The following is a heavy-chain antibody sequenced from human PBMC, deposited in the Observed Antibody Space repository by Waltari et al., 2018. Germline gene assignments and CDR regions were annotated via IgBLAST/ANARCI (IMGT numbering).Heavy chain of an antibody. D-gene: IGHD3-22*01. CDR3: ARESTDYYDSSAPDY. J-gene: IGHJ4*02. Sequence: QVQLVQSGAAVKKPGASVKVSCKAPGYTFTGYYMPWVRQAPGQGLEWMGWINPNSGGTNYEQKFQGRVTMTRDTSISTAYMELSRLRSDDTAVYYCARESTDYYDSSAPDYWGQGTLVTVSS. CDR2: INPNSGGT. V-gene: IGHV1-2*02. CDR1: GYTFTGYY.